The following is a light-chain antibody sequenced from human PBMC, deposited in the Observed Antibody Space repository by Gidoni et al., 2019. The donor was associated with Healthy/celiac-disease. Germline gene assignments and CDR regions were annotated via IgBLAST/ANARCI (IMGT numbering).Light chain of an antibody. CDR2: DAS. J-gene: IGKJ4*01. Sequence: DIQMTQSPSSLSASVGDRVTITCQASQDISNYLNWYQQKPGKDPKLLIYDASNLETGGPSRFSGSGSGTDFTFTISSLQPEDIATYYCQQYDNRAITFGGGTKVELK. V-gene: IGKV1-33*01. CDR3: QQYDNRAIT. CDR1: QDISNY.